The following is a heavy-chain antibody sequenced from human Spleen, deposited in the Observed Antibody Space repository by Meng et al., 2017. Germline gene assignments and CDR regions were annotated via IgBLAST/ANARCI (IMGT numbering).Heavy chain of an antibody. D-gene: IGHD5-24*01. J-gene: IGHJ2*01. Sequence: GGSLRLSCAASGFTFRSYDMNWVRQAPGKGLEWVSYIGPSGSPIYYADSVKGRFTISRDNAKNSQYLQMNSLRAEDTALYYCARGRGHRDSWYFDLWGRGTLVTVSS. CDR3: ARGRGHRDSWYFDL. CDR2: IGPSGSPI. V-gene: IGHV3-48*03. CDR1: GFTFRSYD.